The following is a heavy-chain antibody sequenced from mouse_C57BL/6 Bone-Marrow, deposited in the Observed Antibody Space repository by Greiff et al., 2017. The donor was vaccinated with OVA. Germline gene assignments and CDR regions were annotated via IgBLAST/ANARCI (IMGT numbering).Heavy chain of an antibody. D-gene: IGHD1-1*01. CDR1: GFSFNTYA. CDR2: IRSKSNNYAT. Sequence: EVMLVESGGGLVQPKGSLKLSCAASGFSFNTYAMNWVRQAPGKGLEWVARIRSKSNNYATYYADSVKDRFTISRDDSESMLYLQMNNLKTEDAAMYYCVLTTVVAPFAYWGQGTLVTVSA. V-gene: IGHV10-1*01. CDR3: VLTTVVAPFAY. J-gene: IGHJ3*01.